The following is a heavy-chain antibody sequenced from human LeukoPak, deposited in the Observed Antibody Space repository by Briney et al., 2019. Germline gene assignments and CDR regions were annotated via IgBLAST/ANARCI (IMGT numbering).Heavy chain of an antibody. J-gene: IGHJ6*02. D-gene: IGHD7-27*01. CDR2: IYTSGST. CDR1: GGSISSGSNY. Sequence: SETLSLTCTVSGGSISSGSNYWSWIRQPAGKGLEGIGRIYTSGSTNYNPSLKSRVTISVDTSKNQFSLKLSSVTAADTAVYYCARQSRLWGYYYYYYGMDVWGQGTTVTVSS. CDR3: ARQSRLWGYYYYYYGMDV. V-gene: IGHV4-61*02.